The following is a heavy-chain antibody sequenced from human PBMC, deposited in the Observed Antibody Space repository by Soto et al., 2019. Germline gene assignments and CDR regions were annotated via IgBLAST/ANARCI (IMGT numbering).Heavy chain of an antibody. CDR2: ISGLGGNT. J-gene: IGHJ4*02. D-gene: IGHD2-21*01. V-gene: IGHV3-23*01. CDR3: AKRDGGNSGPFDY. CDR1: GFTFSTYA. Sequence: GSLRLSCAASGFTFSTYAMNWVRQAPGKGLEWVSAISGLGGNTYYADSVKGRFTISRDISKNTLFLQMDSLRADDTAVYYCAKRDGGNSGPFDYWGKGTPVTVSS.